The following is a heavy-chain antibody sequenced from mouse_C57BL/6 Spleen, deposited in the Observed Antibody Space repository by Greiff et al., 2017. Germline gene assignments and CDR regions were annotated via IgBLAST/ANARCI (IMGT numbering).Heavy chain of an antibody. CDR2: ISSGGSYT. CDR1: GFTFSSYG. V-gene: IGHV5-6*01. D-gene: IGHD2-4*01. CDR3: ARHYYDYDYFDY. Sequence: DVQLVESGGDLVKPGGSLKLSCAASGFTFSSYGMSWVRQTPDKRLEWVATISSGGSYTYYPDSVKGRFTISRDNAKNTLYLQMSSLKSEDTAMYYCARHYYDYDYFDYWGQGTTLTVSS. J-gene: IGHJ2*01.